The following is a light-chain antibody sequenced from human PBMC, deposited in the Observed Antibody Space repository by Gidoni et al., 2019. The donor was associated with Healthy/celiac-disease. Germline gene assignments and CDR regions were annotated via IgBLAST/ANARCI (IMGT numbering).Light chain of an antibody. CDR1: QSVNSSH. V-gene: IGKV3-20*01. CDR2: GAS. Sequence: EIVLTQSPGTLSLSPGERATLSCRASQSVNSSHLAWYQQKPGQAPRLLICGASSRATGIPDSFSSSGSGTDFTLTISRLEPEDFAVYYCRQYGSSPWTFGQGTKVKI. J-gene: IGKJ1*01. CDR3: RQYGSSPWT.